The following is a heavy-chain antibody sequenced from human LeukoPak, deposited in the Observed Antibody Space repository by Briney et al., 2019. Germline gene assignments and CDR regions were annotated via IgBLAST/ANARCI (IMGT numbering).Heavy chain of an antibody. D-gene: IGHD3-3*01. J-gene: IGHJ4*02. CDR2: ISSSSSTI. Sequence: GGSLRLSCAASGFTFSSYSMNWVRQAPGKGLEWVSYISSSSSTIYYADSVKGRFTISRDNAKNSLYLQMNSLRDEDTAVYYCARDRGYDFWSGYYGFYYWGQGTLVTVSS. V-gene: IGHV3-48*02. CDR3: ARDRGYDFWSGYYGFYY. CDR1: GFTFSSYS.